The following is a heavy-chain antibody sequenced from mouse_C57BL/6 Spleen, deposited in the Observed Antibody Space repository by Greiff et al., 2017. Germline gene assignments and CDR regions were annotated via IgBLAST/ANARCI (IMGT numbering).Heavy chain of an antibody. Sequence: EVQLQQSGPELVKPGASVKISCKASGYSFTGYYMNWVKQSPEKSLEWIGEINPSTGGTTYNQKFKAKATLTVDKSSSTAYMQLKSLTSEDSAVYYCLITTVVATTNYFDYWGQGTTLTVAS. CDR1: GYSFTGYY. J-gene: IGHJ2*01. D-gene: IGHD1-1*01. CDR2: INPSTGGT. V-gene: IGHV1-42*01. CDR3: LITTVVATTNYFDY.